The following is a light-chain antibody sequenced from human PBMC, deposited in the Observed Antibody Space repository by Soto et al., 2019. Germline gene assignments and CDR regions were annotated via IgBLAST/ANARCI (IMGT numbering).Light chain of an antibody. J-gene: IGKJ1*01. Sequence: IVLTQSPGTLSLSPGERATLSCRASQSVSSSYLAWYQQKPGQAPRLLIYGASNRATGIPDRLSGSGSGTDFTLTFSRLEPEDFAVYYCQQYVSSPKTFGQGTKVDIK. V-gene: IGKV3-20*01. CDR2: GAS. CDR1: QSVSSSY. CDR3: QQYVSSPKT.